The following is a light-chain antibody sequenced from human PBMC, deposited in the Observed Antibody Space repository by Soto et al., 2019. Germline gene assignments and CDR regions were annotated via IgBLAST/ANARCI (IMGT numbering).Light chain of an antibody. Sequence: DLPMTQSPSSLSASVGDRVTITCRASQGIRTDLVWYQQKPGKAPKRLIYGASSLQSGVPSRFSGSGSGTEFTLTVSSLQAEDFATYYCLQHYNYPQTFGPGTTVEIK. J-gene: IGKJ1*01. CDR3: LQHYNYPQT. V-gene: IGKV1-17*01. CDR1: QGIRTD. CDR2: GAS.